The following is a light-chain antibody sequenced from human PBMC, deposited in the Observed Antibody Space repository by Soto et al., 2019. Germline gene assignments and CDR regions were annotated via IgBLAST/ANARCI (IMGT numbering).Light chain of an antibody. CDR3: QQYYSTRT. CDR1: QSVLYSSNNKNY. J-gene: IGKJ1*01. CDR2: WAS. V-gene: IGKV4-1*01. Sequence: IVMTQSPDSLAVSLGERATINCKSSQSVLYSSNNKNYLAWYQQKPGQPPKLLIYWASTRESGVPDRFSGSGSGTDFTLTISSLQAEDVAVYYCQQYYSTRTFGQGTKVDIK.